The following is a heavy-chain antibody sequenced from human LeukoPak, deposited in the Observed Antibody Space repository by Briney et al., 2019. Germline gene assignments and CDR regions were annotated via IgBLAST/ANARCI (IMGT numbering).Heavy chain of an antibody. D-gene: IGHD3-22*01. CDR3: AKDGSYYDSSGYYYTDAFDI. V-gene: IGHV3-23*01. Sequence: PGGSLRLSCAASGFTFSSHGMNWVRQAPGKGLEWVSGISRNGVITYYADSVKGRFTISRDNSKGTVYLQMNSLRPEDTAVYYCAKDGSYYDSSGYYYTDAFDIWGQGTMVTVSS. CDR1: GFTFSSHG. CDR2: ISRNGVIT. J-gene: IGHJ3*02.